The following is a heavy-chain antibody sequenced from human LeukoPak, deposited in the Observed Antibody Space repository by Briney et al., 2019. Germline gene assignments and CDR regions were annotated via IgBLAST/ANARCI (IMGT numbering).Heavy chain of an antibody. CDR3: ARDSGRIAAVGTTHYYGMDV. V-gene: IGHV4-4*07. J-gene: IGHJ6*02. CDR2: FYSSGNV. D-gene: IGHD6-13*01. CDR1: GDSISNYY. Sequence: PSETLSLTCTVFGDSISNYYWSWLRQPAGKGPEWIGRFYSSGNVKYNSSLQSRVIVSVDTSKNQFSLKLTSVTAADTAVYYCARDSGRIAAVGTTHYYGMDVWGPGTTVTVSS.